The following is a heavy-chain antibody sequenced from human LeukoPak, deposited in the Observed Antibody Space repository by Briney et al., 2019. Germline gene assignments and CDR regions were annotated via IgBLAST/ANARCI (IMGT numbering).Heavy chain of an antibody. V-gene: IGHV3-13*01. CDR1: GFTFSSYD. CDR3: ARGKLYDNLTPLRNRAYYSMDV. D-gene: IGHD3-9*01. Sequence: GGSLRLSCAASGFTFSSYDMHWVRQATGKGLEWVSAIGTAGDTYYPGSVKGRFTISRDNAKNSLYLQMNSLRAEDTAVYYCARGKLYDNLTPLRNRAYYSMDVWGKGTTVTVSS. CDR2: IGTAGDT. J-gene: IGHJ6*03.